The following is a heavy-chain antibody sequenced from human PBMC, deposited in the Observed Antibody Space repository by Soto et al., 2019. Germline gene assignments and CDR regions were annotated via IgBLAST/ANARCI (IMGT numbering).Heavy chain of an antibody. V-gene: IGHV4-31*03. CDR3: ARESVGAAAGYVPDFDY. CDR2: IYYSGST. D-gene: IGHD6-13*01. CDR1: GGSSISGGYY. Sequence: SETLSHTCTVSGGSSISGGYYWSWIRKHPGKGLEWIGYIYYSGSTYYNPSLKSRVTISVDTSKNQFSLKLSSVTAADTAVYYCARESVGAAAGYVPDFDYWGQGTLVTVSS. J-gene: IGHJ4*02.